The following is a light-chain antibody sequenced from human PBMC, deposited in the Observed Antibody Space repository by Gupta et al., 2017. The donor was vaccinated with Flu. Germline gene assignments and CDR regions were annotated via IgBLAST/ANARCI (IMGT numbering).Light chain of an antibody. J-gene: IGKJ4*01. CDR1: QDIRNY. CDR2: DAS. Sequence: GDRVTSTCQPNQDIRNYLAWYQQKPGRAPKLLIYDASNLEAWVSARFSGSGSGTDFTLTISRLQAEDIATYYCQQHENLPVTFGGGTKVEIK. V-gene: IGKV1-33*01. CDR3: QQHENLPVT.